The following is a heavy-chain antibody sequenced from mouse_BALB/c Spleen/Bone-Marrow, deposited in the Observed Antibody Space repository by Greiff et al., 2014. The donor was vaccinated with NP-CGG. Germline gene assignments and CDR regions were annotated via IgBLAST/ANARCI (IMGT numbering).Heavy chain of an antibody. CDR2: INPYNDGT. V-gene: IGHV1-14*01. CDR1: GYTFTSYV. J-gene: IGHJ2*01. Sequence: EVQLQQSGPELVRPGASVKMSCKASGYTFTSYVMHWVKQKPGQGLEWIGCINPYNDGTKYNEKFKGKATLTSDKSSSTAYMELSSLTSVDSAVYYCAREGGYDEDYFDYWGQGTTLTVSS. D-gene: IGHD2-2*01. CDR3: AREGGYDEDYFDY.